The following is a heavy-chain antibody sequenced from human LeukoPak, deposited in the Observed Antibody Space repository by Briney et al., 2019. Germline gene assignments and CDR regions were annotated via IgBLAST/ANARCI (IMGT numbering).Heavy chain of an antibody. J-gene: IGHJ4*02. CDR2: MNPNSGNT. D-gene: IGHD1-26*01. CDR3: ARAVGADY. V-gene: IGHV1-8*02. Sequence: ASVKVSCKASGGTFSSYTISWVRQAPGQGLEWMGWMNPNSGNTGYAQKFQGRVTMTRNTSISTAYMELSSLRSEDTAVYYCARAVGADYWGQGTLVTVSS. CDR1: GGTFSSYT.